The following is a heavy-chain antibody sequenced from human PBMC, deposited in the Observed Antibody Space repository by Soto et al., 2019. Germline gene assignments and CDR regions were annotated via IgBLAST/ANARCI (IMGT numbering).Heavy chain of an antibody. CDR2: MNPNSGNT. V-gene: IGHV1-8*01. CDR3: ARGPYYDILTGYPDYYYYYMDV. J-gene: IGHJ6*03. Sequence: ASVKVSCKASGYTFTSYDINWVRQATGQGLEWMGWMNPNSGNTGYAQKFQGRVTMTRNTSISTAYMELSSLRSEDTAVYYCARGPYYDILTGYPDYYYYYMDVWGKGTTVTVSS. D-gene: IGHD3-9*01. CDR1: GYTFTSYD.